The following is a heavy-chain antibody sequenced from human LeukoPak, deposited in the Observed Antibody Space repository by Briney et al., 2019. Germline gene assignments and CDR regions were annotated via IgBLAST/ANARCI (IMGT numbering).Heavy chain of an antibody. V-gene: IGHV3-23*01. CDR3: AKGDYDYVWGSSLDY. D-gene: IGHD3-16*01. CDR2: ISGTGGST. Sequence: PGGSLRLSCAASGFTFSTYAMAWVRQAPGKGLEWVSLISGTGGSTYYADSVKGRFTISRDNSKNTLYLQMNSLRAEDTAVYYCAKGDYDYVWGSSLDYWGQGTLVTVSS. CDR1: GFTFSTYA. J-gene: IGHJ4*02.